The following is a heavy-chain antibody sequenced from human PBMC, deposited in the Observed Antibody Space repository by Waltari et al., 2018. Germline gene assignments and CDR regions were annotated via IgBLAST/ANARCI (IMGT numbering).Heavy chain of an antibody. CDR2: ISWNSGSI. Sequence: EVQLVESGGGLVQPGRSLRLSCAASGFTFDDYAMHWVRPAPGKGLEWVSGISWNSGSIGYADSVKGRFTISRDNAKNSLYLQMNSLRAEDTALYYCAKDMSSSSSHRFDPWGQGTLVTVSS. D-gene: IGHD6-6*01. CDR1: GFTFDDYA. J-gene: IGHJ5*02. V-gene: IGHV3-9*01. CDR3: AKDMSSSSSHRFDP.